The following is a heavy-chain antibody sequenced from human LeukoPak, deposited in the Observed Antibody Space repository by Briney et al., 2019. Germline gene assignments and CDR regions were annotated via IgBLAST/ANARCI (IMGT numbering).Heavy chain of an antibody. CDR3: ARDLATVTTQGDV. D-gene: IGHD4-17*01. Sequence: SETLSLTCTVSGGSVNNNSYYWGWIRQPPGKGLEWIGSMYYSGTTYYNPSLKSRVTISVDTSKNQFSLKLISVTAADTAVYYCARDLATVTTQGDVWGQGTMVTVSS. CDR1: GGSVNNNSYY. J-gene: IGHJ3*01. CDR2: MYYSGTT. V-gene: IGHV4-39*07.